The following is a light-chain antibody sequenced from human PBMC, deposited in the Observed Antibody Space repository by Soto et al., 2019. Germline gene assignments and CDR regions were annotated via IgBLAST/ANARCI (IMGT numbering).Light chain of an antibody. Sequence: QSVLTQPASVSGSPGQSITISCTGTSSDVGSYNLVSWYQQHPGKAPKLMIYEGSKRPSGVSNRFSGSKSGNTASLTISGLQAEDEADYYCCSYAGSSTFVVFGGGTKVNVL. CDR3: CSYAGSSTFVV. J-gene: IGLJ2*01. V-gene: IGLV2-23*03. CDR2: EGS. CDR1: SSDVGSYNL.